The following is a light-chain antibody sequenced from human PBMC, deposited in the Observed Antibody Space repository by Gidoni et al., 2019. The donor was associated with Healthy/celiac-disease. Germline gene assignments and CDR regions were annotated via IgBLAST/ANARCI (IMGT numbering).Light chain of an antibody. Sequence: DIQMTQSPSTLSASVGDRVTITCRASQSISGWLAWYKQKPWKAPKLLIYKASSLESGVPSRFSGRGSGTEFTLTISSLQPDDFATYYCQQYNSYSWTFGQGTKVEIK. V-gene: IGKV1-5*03. CDR1: QSISGW. CDR3: QQYNSYSWT. CDR2: KAS. J-gene: IGKJ1*01.